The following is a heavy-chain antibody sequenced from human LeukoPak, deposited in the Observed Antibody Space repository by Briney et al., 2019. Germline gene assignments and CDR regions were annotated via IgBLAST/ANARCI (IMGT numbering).Heavy chain of an antibody. J-gene: IGHJ4*02. CDR1: GFTFSSYG. CDR3: AKDIFVGNGYQELDY. CDR2: ISGSGGST. Sequence: GGSLRLFCAASGFTFSSYGMSWVRQAPGKGLEWVSAISGSGGSTYYADSVKGRFTISRDNSKNTLYLQMNSLRAEDTAVYYCAKDIFVGNGYQELDYWGQGTLVTVSS. V-gene: IGHV3-23*01. D-gene: IGHD3-22*01.